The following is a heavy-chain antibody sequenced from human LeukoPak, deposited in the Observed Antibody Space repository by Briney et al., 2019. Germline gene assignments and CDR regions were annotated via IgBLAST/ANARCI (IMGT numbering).Heavy chain of an antibody. Sequence: GGSLRLSCEASGFIFGNYYMSWVRQAPGKGLEWVAAINGTGSTTYHADSVKDRFTISRDNSKNTLYLQMNSLRSEDTATYYCCDGMDVWGQGTTVAVSS. CDR3: CDGMDV. CDR2: INGTGSTT. V-gene: IGHV3-23*01. CDR1: GFIFGNYY. J-gene: IGHJ6*02.